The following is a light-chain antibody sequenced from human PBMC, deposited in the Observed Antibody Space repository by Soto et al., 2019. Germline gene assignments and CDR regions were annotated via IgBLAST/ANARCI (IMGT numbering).Light chain of an antibody. Sequence: QSVLTQPASVSGSPGQSITISCTGTSSDVGGYDSVSWYQQHPGKAPKLMIYEVSSRPSGVSNRFSGSKAGNTASLTISGLQAEDEADYYCSSYSATSPYVFGTGTK. CDR2: EVS. V-gene: IGLV2-14*03. CDR3: SSYSATSPYV. J-gene: IGLJ1*01. CDR1: SSDVGGYDS.